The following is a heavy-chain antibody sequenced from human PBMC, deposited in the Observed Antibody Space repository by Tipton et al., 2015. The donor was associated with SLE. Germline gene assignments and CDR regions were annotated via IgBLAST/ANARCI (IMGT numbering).Heavy chain of an antibody. CDR3: ARGLPYYFDY. J-gene: IGHJ4*02. CDR1: GYSISSGYY. Sequence: TLSLTCTVSGYSISSGYYWGWIRQPPGKGLEWIGYIYTSGSTNYNPSLKSRVTISVDTSKNQFSLKLSSVTAADTAVYYCARGLPYYFDYWGQGTLVTVSS. V-gene: IGHV4-38-2*02. D-gene: IGHD5-18*01. CDR2: IYTSGST.